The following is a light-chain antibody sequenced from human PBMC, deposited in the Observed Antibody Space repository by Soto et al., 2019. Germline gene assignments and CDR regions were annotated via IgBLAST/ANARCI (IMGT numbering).Light chain of an antibody. J-gene: IGLJ2*01. CDR2: DSD. Sequence: QSVLTQPPSVSAAPGQKVTISCSGSSANIGNNYVSWYQQLPGTAPKLVIYDSDKRPSAIPDRFSASKSGTSATLDITGLKTGDEADYYCGAWDSSLSVVVFGGGTKLTVL. CDR1: SANIGNNY. V-gene: IGLV1-51*01. CDR3: GAWDSSLSVVV.